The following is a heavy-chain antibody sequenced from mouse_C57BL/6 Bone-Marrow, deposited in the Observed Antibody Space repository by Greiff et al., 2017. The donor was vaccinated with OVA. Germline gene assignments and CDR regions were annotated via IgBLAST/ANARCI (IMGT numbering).Heavy chain of an antibody. Sequence: VQLKESGAELVRPGASVKLSCTASGFNIKDDYMHWVKQRPEQGLEWIGWIDPENGDTEYASKFQGKATITADTSSNTAYLQLSSLTSEDTAVYYCTTWTAQATGWYFDVWGTGTTVTVSS. V-gene: IGHV14-4*01. CDR2: IDPENGDT. D-gene: IGHD3-2*02. CDR3: TTWTAQATGWYFDV. CDR1: GFNIKDDY. J-gene: IGHJ1*03.